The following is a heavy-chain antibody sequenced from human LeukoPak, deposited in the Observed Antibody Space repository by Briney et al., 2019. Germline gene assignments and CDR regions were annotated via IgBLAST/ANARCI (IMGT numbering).Heavy chain of an antibody. Sequence: GASVKVSCKTSGYTFATYFMHWVRQAPGQELEWMGYIKPNSGVTNYAQKFRGRVTMTWDTSISTAYIELSGLTSDDTAIYYCARPTYCGSDCYFNFDYWGQGTLVTVSS. CDR3: ARPTYCGSDCYFNFDY. D-gene: IGHD2-21*02. CDR1: GYTFATYF. J-gene: IGHJ4*02. CDR2: IKPNSGVT. V-gene: IGHV1-2*02.